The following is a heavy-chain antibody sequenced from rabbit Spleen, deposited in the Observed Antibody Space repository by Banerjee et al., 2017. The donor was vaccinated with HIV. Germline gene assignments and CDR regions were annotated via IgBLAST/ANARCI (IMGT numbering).Heavy chain of an antibody. CDR1: GFSFSSVFW. J-gene: IGHJ4*01. CDR3: ARDLVTVIGWNLNL. D-gene: IGHD5-1*01. Sequence: QSLEESGGRLVKPGASLTLTCTASGFSFSSVFWMCWVRQAPGKGLEWIACVYAGSNGGTYYASWAKGRFTVSRTSSTTVFLQMTSLTAADTATYFCARDLVTVIGWNLNLWGQGTLVTVS. CDR2: VYAGSNGGT. V-gene: IGHV1S40*01.